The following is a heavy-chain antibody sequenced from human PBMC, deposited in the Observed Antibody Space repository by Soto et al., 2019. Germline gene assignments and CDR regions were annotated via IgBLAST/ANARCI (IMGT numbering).Heavy chain of an antibody. Sequence: GESLKISCKGSGYSFTSYWISWVRQMPGKGLEWMGRIDPSDSYTNYSPSSQGHVTISADKSISTAYLQWSSLKASDTAMYYCARRADSSGYYYYYGMDVWGQGTTVTVSS. CDR3: ARRADSSGYYYYYGMDV. CDR1: GYSFTSYW. V-gene: IGHV5-10-1*01. D-gene: IGHD3-22*01. J-gene: IGHJ6*02. CDR2: IDPSDSYT.